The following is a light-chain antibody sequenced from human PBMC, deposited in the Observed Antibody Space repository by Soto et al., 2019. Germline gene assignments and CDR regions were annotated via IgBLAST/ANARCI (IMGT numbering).Light chain of an antibody. CDR2: DTS. CDR1: QRVNNY. V-gene: IGKV3-11*01. Sequence: EIVLTQSPATLSLSAGERATLSCRASQRVNNYLACYQQKPGQAPRLLIYDTSNRATGIPARFSGSGSGTDFTLTISSLEPEDFAIYYCQQRSNWPLITFGQGTRLEIK. J-gene: IGKJ5*01. CDR3: QQRSNWPLIT.